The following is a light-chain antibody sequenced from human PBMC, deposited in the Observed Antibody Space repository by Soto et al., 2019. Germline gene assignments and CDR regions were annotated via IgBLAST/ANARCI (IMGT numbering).Light chain of an antibody. V-gene: IGKV3-15*01. J-gene: IGKJ5*01. CDR2: AAS. Sequence: EVVMTQSPATLSVSPGDRATLSCRASQSVTTNLAWYQQKPGQAPRLLIYAASLRATDIPVRFSGAGSGTEFTLTISSLQPEDFVVYYCQHYYNWPPGRAFGQGTRLDIK. CDR1: QSVTTN. CDR3: QHYYNWPPGRA.